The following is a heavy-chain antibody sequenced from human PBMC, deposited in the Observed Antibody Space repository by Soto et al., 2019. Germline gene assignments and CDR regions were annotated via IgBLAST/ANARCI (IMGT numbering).Heavy chain of an antibody. D-gene: IGHD6-19*01. V-gene: IGHV4-31*03. CDR3: ARSFVAGRPITFDY. CDR1: GGSISSGGYY. CDR2: IYYSGST. Sequence: SETLSLTGTVSGGSISSGGYYWSWIRQHPGKDMDRIGYIYYSGSTYYNPSLKSRVNISVGTSKNQFSLKLSSVTAADTAVYYCARSFVAGRPITFDYCGQGTLVTVSP. J-gene: IGHJ4*02.